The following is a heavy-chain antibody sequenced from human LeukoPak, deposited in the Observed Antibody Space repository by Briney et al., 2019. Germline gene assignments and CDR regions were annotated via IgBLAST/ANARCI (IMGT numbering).Heavy chain of an antibody. CDR2: ISYDGSNK. CDR3: ARVGLRSTYYFDY. V-gene: IGHV3-30*04. J-gene: IGHJ4*02. Sequence: PGRSLRLSCAASGFTFSSYAMHWVRQAPGKGLEWVAVISYDGSNKYYADSVEGRFTISRDNSKNTLYLQMNSLRAEDTAVYYCARVGLRSTYYFDYWGQGTLVTVSS. D-gene: IGHD3-3*01. CDR1: GFTFSSYA.